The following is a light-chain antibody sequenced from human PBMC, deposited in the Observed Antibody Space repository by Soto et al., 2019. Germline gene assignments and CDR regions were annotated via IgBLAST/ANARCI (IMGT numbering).Light chain of an antibody. CDR2: EVS. J-gene: IGLJ1*01. CDR1: SSDVGGYNS. V-gene: IGLV2-14*01. CDR3: QSDDSSRGGYV. Sequence: QSALTQPASVSGSPGQSITISCTGTSSDVGGYNSVSWYLQHPGKAPKLMIYEVSNRPSGVSNRFSGSKSGNTASLTISGCXAADSRDHYCQSDDSSRGGYVLGTVNTVTV.